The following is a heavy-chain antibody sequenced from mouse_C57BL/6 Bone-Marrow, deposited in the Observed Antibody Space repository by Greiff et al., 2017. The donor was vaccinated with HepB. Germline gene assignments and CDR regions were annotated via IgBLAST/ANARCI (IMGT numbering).Heavy chain of an antibody. CDR1: GFTFSNYW. CDR3: TARYYGSSHWYFDV. D-gene: IGHD1-1*01. CDR2: IRLKSDNYAT. V-gene: IGHV6-3*01. Sequence: EVKLVESGGGLVQPGGSMKLSCVASGFTFSNYWMNWVRQSPEKGLEWVAQIRLKSDNYATHYAESVKGRFTISRDDSKSSVYLQMNNLRAEDTGIYYCTARYYGSSHWYFDVWGTGTTVTVSS. J-gene: IGHJ1*03.